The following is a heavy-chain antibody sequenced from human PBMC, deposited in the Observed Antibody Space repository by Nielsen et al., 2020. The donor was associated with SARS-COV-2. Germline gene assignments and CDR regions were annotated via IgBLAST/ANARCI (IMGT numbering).Heavy chain of an antibody. V-gene: IGHV4-39*07. D-gene: IGHD3-3*01. CDR2: IYYSGST. CDR3: ARGEAGSVFGLE. J-gene: IGHJ4*02. CDR1: GGSISSSSYY. Sequence: SETLSLTCTVSGGSISSSSYYWGWIRQPPGKGLEWIGSIYYSGSTYYNPSLKSRVTISVDTSKNQFSLKLSSVTAADTAVYYCARGEAGSVFGLEWGQGTLVTVCS.